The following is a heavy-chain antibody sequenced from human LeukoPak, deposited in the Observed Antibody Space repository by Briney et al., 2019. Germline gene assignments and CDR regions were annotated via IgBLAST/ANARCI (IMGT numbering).Heavy chain of an antibody. V-gene: IGHV3-48*03. CDR1: GFTFSSYE. CDR3: ARDVNWNYVSWFDP. CDR2: ISSSGSTI. Sequence: PGGSLRLSCAASGFTFSSYEMNWVRQAPGKGLEWVSYISSSGSTIYYADSVKGRFTISRDNAKNSLYLQMNSLRAEDTAVYYCARDVNWNYVSWFDPWGQGTLVTVSS. D-gene: IGHD1-7*01. J-gene: IGHJ5*02.